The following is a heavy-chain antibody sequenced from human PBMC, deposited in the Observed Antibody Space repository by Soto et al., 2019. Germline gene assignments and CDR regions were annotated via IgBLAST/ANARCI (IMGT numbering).Heavy chain of an antibody. CDR3: ARVSGSYYYGMDV. CDR1: GGSISSYY. J-gene: IGHJ6*02. Sequence: SETLSLTCTVSGGSISSYYWSWIRQPPGKGLEWIGYISYSGSTNYNPSLKSRVTISVDKSKNQFSLKLSSVTAADTAVYYCARVSGSYYYGMDVWGQGTTVTVSS. D-gene: IGHD1-26*01. V-gene: IGHV4-59*12. CDR2: ISYSGST.